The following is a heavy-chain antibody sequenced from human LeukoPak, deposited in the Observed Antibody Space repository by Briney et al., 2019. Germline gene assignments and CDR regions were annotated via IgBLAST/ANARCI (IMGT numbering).Heavy chain of an antibody. Sequence: PSETLSLTCAVSGGSFSGYLWSWLRQPPGKGLEWVGEINYNGEITNYNPSLKSRVTISVDTSKNQFSLKLSSVTAADTAVYYCARGGGQIPAATNFDYWGQGTLVTVSS. CDR2: INYNGEIT. CDR1: GGSFSGYL. J-gene: IGHJ4*02. CDR3: ARGGGQIPAATNFDY. D-gene: IGHD2-2*01. V-gene: IGHV4-34*01.